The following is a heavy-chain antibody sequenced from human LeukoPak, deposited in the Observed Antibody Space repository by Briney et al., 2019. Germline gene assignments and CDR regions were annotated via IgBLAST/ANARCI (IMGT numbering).Heavy chain of an antibody. D-gene: IGHD3-10*01. CDR1: GFTFDDYA. V-gene: IGHV3-9*01. CDR3: AKDKTHYYGSGSYPDY. CDR2: ISWNSGSI. Sequence: GRSLRLSCAASGFTFDDYAMHWVRQAPGKGLEWVSGISWNSGSIGYADSVKGRSTISRDNAKNSLYLQMNSLRAEDTALYCCAKDKTHYYGSGSYPDYWGQGTLVTVSS. J-gene: IGHJ4*02.